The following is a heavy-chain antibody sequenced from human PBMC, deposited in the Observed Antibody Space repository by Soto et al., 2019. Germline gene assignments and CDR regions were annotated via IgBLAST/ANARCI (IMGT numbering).Heavy chain of an antibody. D-gene: IGHD6-13*01. Sequence: GGSLRLSCAASGFTVSRNYMSWVRQGPGRGLEWVSVIYSGGSTYYADSVKGRFTISRDNSKNTLYLQMNSLRAEDTAVYYCASGPPQRLALVYFDYWGQGTLVTVSS. CDR1: GFTVSRNY. J-gene: IGHJ4*02. CDR3: ASGPPQRLALVYFDY. V-gene: IGHV3-53*01. CDR2: IYSGGST.